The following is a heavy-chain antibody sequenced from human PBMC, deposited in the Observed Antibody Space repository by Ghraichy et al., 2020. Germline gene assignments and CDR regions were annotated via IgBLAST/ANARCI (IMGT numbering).Heavy chain of an antibody. Sequence: GESLNISCAASGFTFGSYAMNWVRQAPGKGLEWVSAMDGSDNNIYYADSVKGRFTISSDNSKNTLYLQMNSLRVEDTAVYYCAIRGLAAAARDFDRWGQGTLVTVSS. CDR3: AIRGLAAAARDFDR. CDR1: GFTFGSYA. V-gene: IGHV3-23*01. CDR2: MDGSDNNI. D-gene: IGHD6-13*01. J-gene: IGHJ4*02.